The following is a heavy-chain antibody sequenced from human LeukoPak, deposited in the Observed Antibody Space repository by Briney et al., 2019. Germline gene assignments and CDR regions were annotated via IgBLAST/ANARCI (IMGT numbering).Heavy chain of an antibody. V-gene: IGHV4-59*12. Sequence: TSETLSLTCTVSGGSISTYYWSWIRQPPGKGLKWIGSIYYSGSTYYNPSLKSRVTISVDTSKNQFSLKLSSVTAADTAVYYCARLKLERRPYFDYWGQGTLVTVSS. J-gene: IGHJ4*02. CDR2: IYYSGST. CDR1: GGSISTYY. CDR3: ARLKLERRPYFDY. D-gene: IGHD1-1*01.